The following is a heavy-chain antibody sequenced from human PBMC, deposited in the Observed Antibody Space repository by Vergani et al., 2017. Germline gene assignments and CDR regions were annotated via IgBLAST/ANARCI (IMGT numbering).Heavy chain of an antibody. CDR2: TYYRSKWYN. CDR1: GGSISSGSYY. CDR3: ARGANWFDP. J-gene: IGHJ5*02. V-gene: IGHV6-1*01. Sequence: QVQLQESGPGLVKPSQTLSLTCTVSGGSISSGSYYWNWIRQSPSRGLEWLGRTYYRSKWYNDYAVSVKSRITINPDTSKNQFSLQLNSVTPEDTAVYYCARGANWFDPWGQGTLVTVSS.